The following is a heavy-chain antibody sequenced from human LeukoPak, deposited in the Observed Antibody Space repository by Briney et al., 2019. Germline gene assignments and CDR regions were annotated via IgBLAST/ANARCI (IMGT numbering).Heavy chain of an antibody. CDR1: GFTFSNYA. V-gene: IGHV3-23*01. Sequence: PGGSLRLSCAASGFTFSNYAMNWVRQAPGKGLDWVSSISASGGSTNYADSVKGRFTISRDNSKNTVYLQMNSLRAEDTAVYYCAKVMKGSERLTMVRGVIIKTAGLYYMDVWGKGTTVTVSS. D-gene: IGHD3-10*01. CDR3: AKVMKGSERLTMVRGVIIKTAGLYYMDV. J-gene: IGHJ6*03. CDR2: ISASGGST.